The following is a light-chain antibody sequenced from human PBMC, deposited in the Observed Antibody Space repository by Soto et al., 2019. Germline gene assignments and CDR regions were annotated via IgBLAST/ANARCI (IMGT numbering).Light chain of an antibody. Sequence: ALTQSASVSASPGQSITISCTGTSSDVGGYNYVSWYQQHPGKAPKLMIYDVSNRPSGVSNRFSGSKSGNTASLTISGLQAEDEADYYCSSYTSSSTPYVFGTGNKVTVL. J-gene: IGLJ1*01. CDR1: SSDVGGYNY. V-gene: IGLV2-14*01. CDR2: DVS. CDR3: SSYTSSSTPYV.